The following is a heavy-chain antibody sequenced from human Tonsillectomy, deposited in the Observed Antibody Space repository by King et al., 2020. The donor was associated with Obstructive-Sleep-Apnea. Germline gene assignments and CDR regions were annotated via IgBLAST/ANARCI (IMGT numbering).Heavy chain of an antibody. Sequence: VQLVESGGGLVQPGGSLRLSCAASGFTFRSYAMSWVRQAPGKGLEWVSGISGGGVTTYYADSVEGRFTISRDNSKNTLFLQMDSLRADEKAVYYCAKAGWWGVIAQNPQYYGLDVWGQGTRVTVSS. D-gene: IGHD3-10*01. CDR1: GFTFRSYA. CDR3: AKAGWWGVIAQNPQYYGLDV. J-gene: IGHJ6*02. CDR2: ISGGGVTT. V-gene: IGHV3-23*04.